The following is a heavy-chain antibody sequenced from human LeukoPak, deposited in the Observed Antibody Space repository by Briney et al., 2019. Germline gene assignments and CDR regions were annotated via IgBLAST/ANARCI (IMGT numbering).Heavy chain of an antibody. CDR2: VGDSGASK. CDR3: AKLGVSGRTLHYLDY. J-gene: IGHJ4*02. Sequence: GVPLTLPCAASGFTFCGYAWIWPAQAQGRGGEGFFAVGDSGASKYYVDSVKARFTISRDNSKNTLDLKMNTLRAEDAPVLACAKLGVSGRTLHYLDYWGQGTLVTVSS. CDR1: GFTFCGYA. D-gene: IGHD6-19*01. V-gene: IGHV3-23*01.